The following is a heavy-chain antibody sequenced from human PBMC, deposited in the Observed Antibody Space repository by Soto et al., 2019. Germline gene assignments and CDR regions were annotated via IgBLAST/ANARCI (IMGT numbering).Heavy chain of an antibody. CDR1: GFTFSSYS. CDR3: ARRVLGYCTGGSCYVDY. D-gene: IGHD2-15*01. CDR2: ISSSSTYI. Sequence: EVQLVESGGGLVKPGGSLRLSCAASGFTFSSYSMNWVRQAPGKGLEWVSSISSSSTYIYYADSVKGRFTISRDNAKNSLYLQMNSLSAEDKAVYYCARRVLGYCTGGSCYVDYWGQGTLVAVSS. J-gene: IGHJ4*02. V-gene: IGHV3-21*01.